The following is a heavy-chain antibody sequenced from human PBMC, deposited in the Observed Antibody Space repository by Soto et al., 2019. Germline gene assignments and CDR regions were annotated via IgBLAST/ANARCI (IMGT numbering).Heavy chain of an antibody. V-gene: IGHV5-51*01. J-gene: IGHJ4*02. CDR1: GYIFTNYW. Sequence: GESLKISCNGSGYIFTNYWIGWGRQMPGKGLEWMVIMYPGDSDTRYSPSFQGQVTISADKSISTAYLQWSSLKASDTAMYYCARPYSSSLAGALDYWGQGTLVTVSS. CDR3: ARPYSSSLAGALDY. CDR2: MYPGDSDT. D-gene: IGHD6-6*01.